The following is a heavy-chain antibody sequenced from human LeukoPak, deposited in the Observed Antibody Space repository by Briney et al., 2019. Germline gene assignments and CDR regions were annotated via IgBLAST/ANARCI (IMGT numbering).Heavy chain of an antibody. Sequence: GGSLRLSCAASGFTVSSNYMSWVRQAPGKGLEWVSAISGSGGSTYYADSVKGRFTISRDNAKNSLYLQMNSLRAEDTAVYYCARYGIMIRGVIRAFDIWGQGTMVTVSS. CDR3: ARYGIMIRGVIRAFDI. J-gene: IGHJ3*02. CDR1: GFTVSSNY. D-gene: IGHD3-10*01. V-gene: IGHV3-23*01. CDR2: ISGSGGST.